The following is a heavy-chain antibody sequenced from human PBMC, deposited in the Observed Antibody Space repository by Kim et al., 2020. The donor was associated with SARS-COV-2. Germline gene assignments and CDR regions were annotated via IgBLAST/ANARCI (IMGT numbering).Heavy chain of an antibody. D-gene: IGHD6-19*01. CDR2: ISSSSSYI. CDR3: ARIDGIRTYPGYSSGWFIPYYYYYGMDV. CDR1: GFTFSSYS. V-gene: IGHV3-21*04. J-gene: IGHJ6*02. Sequence: GGSLRLSCAASGFTFSSYSMNWVRQAPGKGLEWVSSISSSSSYIYYADSVKGRFTISRDNAKNSLYLQMNSLRAEDTAVYYCARIDGIRTYPGYSSGWFIPYYYYYGMDVWGQGTTVTVSS.